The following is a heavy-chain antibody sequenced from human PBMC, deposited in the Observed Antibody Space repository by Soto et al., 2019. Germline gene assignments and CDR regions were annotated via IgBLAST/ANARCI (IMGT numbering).Heavy chain of an antibody. CDR1: GGSISSGGYS. D-gene: IGHD2-2*01. CDR3: ARVERTLSTPFAYGMDV. CDR2: IYHTGNT. Sequence: QLQLQESGSGLVKPSQTLSLTCTVSGGSISSGGYSWIWIRQPPGKGLEWIGYIYHTGNTFYNPSLQSRVTISVDQSKNQFSLSLSSVTAADTAVYYCARVERTLSTPFAYGMDVWGQGTTVTVSS. V-gene: IGHV4-30-2*01. J-gene: IGHJ6*02.